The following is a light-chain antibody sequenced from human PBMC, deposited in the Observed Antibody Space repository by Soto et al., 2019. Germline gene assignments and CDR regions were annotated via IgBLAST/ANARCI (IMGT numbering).Light chain of an antibody. CDR2: EAS. CDR1: QSIIIW. V-gene: IGKV1-5*03. Sequence: DIKMTQSPSTLSASVGDRVTITCRASQSIIIWLAWYQQKPGKAPKLLIYEASSLESGVPSRFSGSGSGAEFTLTISSLQPDDFATYYCQQYNTYPIAFGGVTKVAIK. CDR3: QQYNTYPIA. J-gene: IGKJ4*01.